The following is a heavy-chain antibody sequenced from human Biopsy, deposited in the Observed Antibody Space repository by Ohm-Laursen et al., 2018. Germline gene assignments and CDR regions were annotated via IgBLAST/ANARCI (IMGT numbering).Heavy chain of an antibody. Sequence: AASVKASCKASGYTFTDYDINWVRQASGQGLEWVGWMTPKTGKTGYTQKLQGRLTMTRDTSTSTAYMELSSLRSEDTAIYYCARGGYDYDYWGQGTLVTVSS. CDR2: MTPKTGKT. D-gene: IGHD5-12*01. J-gene: IGHJ4*02. V-gene: IGHV1-8*01. CDR1: GYTFTDYD. CDR3: ARGGYDYDY.